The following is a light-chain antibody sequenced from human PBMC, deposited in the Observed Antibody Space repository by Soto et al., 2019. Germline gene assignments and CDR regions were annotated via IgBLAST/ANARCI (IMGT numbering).Light chain of an antibody. CDR3: QHRDNWSYI. Sequence: EILMTQSPATLSVSPVERATLSCRASESVRHYVAWYQQKPAQAPRLLIYDASNRATGIPARFSGSGSGTDYTLTISSLEAEDFAVYYCQHRDNWSYIFGQGTKVDIK. J-gene: IGKJ2*01. V-gene: IGKV3-11*01. CDR1: ESVRHY. CDR2: DAS.